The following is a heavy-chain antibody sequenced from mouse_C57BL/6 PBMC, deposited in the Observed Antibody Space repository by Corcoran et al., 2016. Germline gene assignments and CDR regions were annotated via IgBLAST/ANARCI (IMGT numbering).Heavy chain of an antibody. CDR1: GYTFTTYG. V-gene: IGHV9-3*01. Sequence: VQLQQSGPELKKPGETVKISCKASGYTFTTYGMSWVKQAPGKGLKWMGWINTYSGVPTYADDFKGRFAFSLETSASTAYLQINNLKNEDTATYFCARRYYGSRESYWYFDVWGTGTTVTVSS. CDR3: ARRYYGSRESYWYFDV. J-gene: IGHJ1*03. CDR2: INTYSGVP. D-gene: IGHD1-1*01.